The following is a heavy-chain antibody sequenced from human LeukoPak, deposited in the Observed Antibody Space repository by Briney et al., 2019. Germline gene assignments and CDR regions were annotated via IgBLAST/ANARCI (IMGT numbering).Heavy chain of an antibody. Sequence: PGGSLRLSCAASGFTFSIYWMSWVRQAPGKGLEWGSTISGSGDNTYYADSVKGRFTISRDNSKNTLYLQMNSLRAEDTAVYYCARVTYGSGTYGAFDYWGQGTLVTVSS. D-gene: IGHD3-10*01. CDR3: ARVTYGSGTYGAFDY. CDR2: ISGSGDNT. CDR1: GFTFSIYW. J-gene: IGHJ4*02. V-gene: IGHV3-23*01.